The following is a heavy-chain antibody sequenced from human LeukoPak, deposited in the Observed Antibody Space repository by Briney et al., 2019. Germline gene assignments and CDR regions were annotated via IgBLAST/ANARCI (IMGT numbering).Heavy chain of an antibody. V-gene: IGHV3-21*01. D-gene: IGHD3-22*01. CDR2: ISISSTYI. CDR1: GFTFSSYS. J-gene: IGHJ4*02. Sequence: GGSLGLSCAASGFTFSSYSLHWVRQAPGKGLEWVSSISISSTYIYYADSVKGRFTISRDNAKNSLYLQMNSLRAEDTAVDFCVRDRGYYDGSGYYYYFDYWGQGNLVTVSS. CDR3: VRDRGYYDGSGYYYYFDY.